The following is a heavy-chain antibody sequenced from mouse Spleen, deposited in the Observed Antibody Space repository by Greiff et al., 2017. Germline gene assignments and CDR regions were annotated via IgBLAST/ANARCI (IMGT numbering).Heavy chain of an antibody. CDR2: ISYDGSN. CDR1: GYSITSGYY. CDR3: ARLVARNYFDY. V-gene: IGHV3-6*01. D-gene: IGHD1-1*01. J-gene: IGHJ2*01. Sequence: VQLKQSGPGLVKPSQSLSLTCSVTGYSITSGYYWNWIRQFPGNKLEWMGYISYDGSNNYNPSLKNRISITRDTSKNQFFLKLNSVTTEDTATYYCARLVARNYFDYWGQGTTLTVSS.